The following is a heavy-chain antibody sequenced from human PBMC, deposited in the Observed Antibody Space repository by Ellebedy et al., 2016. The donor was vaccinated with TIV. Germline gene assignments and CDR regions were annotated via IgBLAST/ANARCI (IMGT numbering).Heavy chain of an antibody. D-gene: IGHD3-9*01. CDR3: ARVMAYYDILTGFDWFDP. Sequence: PGGSLRLFCAASGFTVSSNYMSWVRQAQGKGLEWVSVIYSGGSTYYADSVKGRFTISRDNSKNTLYLQMNSLRAEDTAVYYCARVMAYYDILTGFDWFDPWGQGTLVTVSS. V-gene: IGHV3-66*01. CDR1: GFTVSSNY. J-gene: IGHJ5*02. CDR2: IYSGGST.